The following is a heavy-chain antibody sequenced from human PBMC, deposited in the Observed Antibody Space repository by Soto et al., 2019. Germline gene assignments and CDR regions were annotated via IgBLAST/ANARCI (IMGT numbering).Heavy chain of an antibody. CDR3: ARARWLRLAFDI. CDR2: INHSGST. CDR1: GGSFSGYY. V-gene: IGHV4-34*01. Sequence: SETLSLTCAVYGGSFSGYYWSWIRQPPGKGLEWIGEINHSGSTNYNPSLKSRVTISVDTSKNQFSLKLSSVTAADTAVYYCARARWLRLAFDIWRHGTMATVSS. D-gene: IGHD5-12*01. J-gene: IGHJ3*02.